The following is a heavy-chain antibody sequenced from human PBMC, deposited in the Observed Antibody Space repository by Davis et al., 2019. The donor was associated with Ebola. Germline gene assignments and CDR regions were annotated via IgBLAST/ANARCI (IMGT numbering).Heavy chain of an antibody. CDR3: AREISSSSFGGDAFDI. Sequence: AASVKVSCKASGGTFSSYAISWVRQAPGQGLEWMGGIIPIFGTANYAQKFQGRVTITADESTSTAYMELSSLRSEDTAVYYCAREISSSSFGGDAFDIWGQGTMVTVSS. V-gene: IGHV1-69*13. D-gene: IGHD6-6*01. CDR2: IIPIFGTA. CDR1: GGTFSSYA. J-gene: IGHJ3*02.